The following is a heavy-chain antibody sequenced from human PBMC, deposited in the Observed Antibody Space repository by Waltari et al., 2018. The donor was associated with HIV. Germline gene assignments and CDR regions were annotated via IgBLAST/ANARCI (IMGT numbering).Heavy chain of an antibody. J-gene: IGHJ6*02. V-gene: IGHV3-48*01. D-gene: IGHD2-21*01. Sequence: EVQLVESGGGLVQPGGSLRLSCAASGFTFSSYSMNWVRQAPGKGLEWVSYISSSSSTIYYADSVKGRFTISRDNAKNSLYLQMNSLRAEDTAVYYCATISSPPRYYGMDVWGQGTTVTVSS. CDR3: ATISSPPRYYGMDV. CDR2: ISSSSSTI. CDR1: GFTFSSYS.